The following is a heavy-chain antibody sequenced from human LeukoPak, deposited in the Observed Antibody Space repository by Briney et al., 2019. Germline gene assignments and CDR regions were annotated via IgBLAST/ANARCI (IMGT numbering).Heavy chain of an antibody. J-gene: IGHJ4*02. CDR1: GGSISSGSYY. D-gene: IGHD3-10*01. CDR2: IYAPGDT. V-gene: IGHV4-61*02. Sequence: SETLSLTCTVSGGSISSGSYYWSWIRQPAGKGLEWIGRIYAPGDTKYDPSLQSRVTISGDTSKNQISLKLASVTAADTAVYYCAREYYASGSNGAFDYWGQGILVTVSS. CDR3: AREYYASGSNGAFDY.